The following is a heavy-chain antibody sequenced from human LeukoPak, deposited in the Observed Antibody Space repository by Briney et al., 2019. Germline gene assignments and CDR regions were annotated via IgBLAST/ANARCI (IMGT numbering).Heavy chain of an antibody. D-gene: IGHD5-18*01. J-gene: IGHJ4*02. CDR1: GGSINSGNYY. CDR2: IHHGGTT. V-gene: IGHV4-31*03. Sequence: SETLSLTCTVSGGSINSGNYYWGWIRQHPEKGLEWIANIHHGGTTHYNPSLKSRVTISIDTSKKEFSLMLTSVTAADPAVYYCARGDSYGSFDYWGQGILVTVSS. CDR3: ARGDSYGSFDY.